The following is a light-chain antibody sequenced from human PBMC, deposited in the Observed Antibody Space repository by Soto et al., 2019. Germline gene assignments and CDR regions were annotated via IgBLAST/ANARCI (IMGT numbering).Light chain of an antibody. CDR1: SSNIGSNT. V-gene: IGLV1-44*01. J-gene: IGLJ3*02. CDR3: ATWDASLNGRV. Sequence: QSVLIQPPSASETPGQRVTISCSGSSSNIGSNTVNWYQQLPGTTPKLLIYSNNQRPSGVPDRFSGSKSGTSASLAISGLQSEDEADYYCATWDASLNGRVFGGGTKLTVL. CDR2: SNN.